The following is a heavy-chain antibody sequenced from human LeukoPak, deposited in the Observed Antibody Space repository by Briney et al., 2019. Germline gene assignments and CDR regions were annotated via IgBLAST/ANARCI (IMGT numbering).Heavy chain of an antibody. CDR2: ISGSGGST. J-gene: IGHJ3*01. V-gene: IGHV3-23*01. CDR1: GFTFSSYA. Sequence: PGGSLRLSCAASGFTFSSYAMSWVRQAPGKGLEWVSAISGSGGSTYHADSVKGRFTISRDNAKNSLYLQMNSLRAEDTAMYYCAKDVSAFDVWGRGTMVTVSS. CDR3: AKDVSAFDV.